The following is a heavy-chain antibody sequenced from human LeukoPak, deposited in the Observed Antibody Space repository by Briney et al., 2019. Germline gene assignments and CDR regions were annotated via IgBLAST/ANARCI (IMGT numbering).Heavy chain of an antibody. J-gene: IGHJ5*02. CDR3: ARGPRWFDP. CDR1: GGSISSGSYY. V-gene: IGHV4-61*02. Sequence: SQTLSLTCTVSGGSISSGSYYWSWIRQPAGKGLEWIGRIYTSGSTNYNPSLKSRVTISVDTSKNQFSLKLSSVTAADTAVYYCARGPRWFDPWGQGTLVTVSS. CDR2: IYTSGST.